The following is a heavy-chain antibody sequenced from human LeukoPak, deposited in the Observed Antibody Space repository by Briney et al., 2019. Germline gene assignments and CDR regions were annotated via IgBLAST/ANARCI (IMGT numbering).Heavy chain of an antibody. V-gene: IGHV1-8*01. CDR2: TNTHSGYT. Sequence: ASVTVSCKASGYSFSNNEIVWVRQAAGQGLEWMGWTNTHSGYTTSAQKFQGRVTMARDTSINTAYMELSSLTSADTAVYYCARNGGGLGYWGQGTLVTVS. CDR3: ARNGGGLGY. CDR1: GYSFSNNE. D-gene: IGHD3-10*01. J-gene: IGHJ4*02.